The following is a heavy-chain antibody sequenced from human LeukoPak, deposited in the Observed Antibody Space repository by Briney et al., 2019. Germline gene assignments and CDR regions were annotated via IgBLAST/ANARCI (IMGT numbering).Heavy chain of an antibody. CDR3: ARGVEGELRFRFWRSPPDAFDI. CDR1: GGSFSGYY. Sequence: SETLSLTCAVYGGSFSGYYWSWIRQPPGKGLEWIGEINHSGSTNYNPSLKSRVTISVDTSKNQFSLKLSSVTAADTAVYYCARGVEGELRFRFWRSPPDAFDIWGKGKMVTVS. V-gene: IGHV4-34*01. CDR2: INHSGST. J-gene: IGHJ3*02. D-gene: IGHD1-26*01.